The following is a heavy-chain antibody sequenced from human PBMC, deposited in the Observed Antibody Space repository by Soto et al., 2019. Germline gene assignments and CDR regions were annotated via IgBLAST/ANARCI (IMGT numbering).Heavy chain of an antibody. V-gene: IGHV2-5*02. Sequence: QITLKESGPTLVKPPQTLTLTCTFSGFSLNTSAVGVGWIRQPPGKALEWLAFVYWDDDKLYSPSLKSRLTITKYTSKNQVVLTMTNMDSVDTATYFCSPGSGYSSSVSCYLSVDYLDVWGKGTTVTVSS. D-gene: IGHD2-15*01. CDR2: VYWDDDK. CDR3: SPGSGYSSSVSCYLSVDYLDV. J-gene: IGHJ6*03. CDR1: GFSLNTSAVG.